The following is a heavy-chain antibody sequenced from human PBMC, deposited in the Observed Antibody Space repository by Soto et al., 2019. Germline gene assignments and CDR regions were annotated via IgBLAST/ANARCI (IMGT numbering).Heavy chain of an antibody. D-gene: IGHD2-8*01. Sequence: GASVKVSCKASGYTFTSYYMHWVRQAPGQGLEWMGIINPSGGSTSYAQKFQDRVTMTRDTSTSTVYMELSSLRSEDTAVYYCAREVLMVYARYVMGHYGMDVWGQGTTVTVSS. CDR2: INPSGGST. CDR3: AREVLMVYARYVMGHYGMDV. J-gene: IGHJ6*02. CDR1: GYTFTSYY. V-gene: IGHV1-46*01.